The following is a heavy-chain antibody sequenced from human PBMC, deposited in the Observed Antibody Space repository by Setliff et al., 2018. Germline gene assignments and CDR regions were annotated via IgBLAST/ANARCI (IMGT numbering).Heavy chain of an antibody. D-gene: IGHD2-15*01. J-gene: IGHJ6*04. V-gene: IGHV4-34*01. Sequence: PSETLSLTCAVYGGSFSGYYWSWIRQPPGKGLEWIGEINHSGSTNYNPSLKSRVTISVDTSKNQFSLKLSSVTAADTAVYYCARAKTRILGVWGKGTTVTVYS. CDR1: GGSFSGYY. CDR3: ARAKTRILGV. CDR2: INHSGST.